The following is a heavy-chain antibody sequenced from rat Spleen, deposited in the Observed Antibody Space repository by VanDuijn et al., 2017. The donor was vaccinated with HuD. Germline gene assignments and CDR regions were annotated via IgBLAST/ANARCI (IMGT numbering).Heavy chain of an antibody. Sequence: EVQLAESGGGLVQPGRSLKLSCAASGFTFSDYYMAWVRQAPTKGLEWVASISYDGGNTYYRDSVKGRFTISRDKAKSSLYLQMDSLRSEDTATYYGTTDPRYYYGSYMNAWGQGTSVTVSS. V-gene: IGHV5-20*01. CDR1: GFTFSDYY. D-gene: IGHD1-2*01. J-gene: IGHJ4*01. CDR2: ISYDGGNT. CDR3: TTDPRYYYGSYMNA.